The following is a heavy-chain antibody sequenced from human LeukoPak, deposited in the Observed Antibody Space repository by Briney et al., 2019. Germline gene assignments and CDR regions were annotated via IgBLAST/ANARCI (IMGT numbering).Heavy chain of an antibody. Sequence: GGSLRLSCAASGFIFSHFAMHWVRQAPDGGLEGVAVIWHDGSDKYYAEPVKGRFTISRDNSKNTLYLEVNSLRAEDTAVFYCVRDPGMGPWNGLDVWGQGTTVTVSS. CDR2: IWHDGSDK. D-gene: IGHD6-13*01. V-gene: IGHV3-33*01. J-gene: IGHJ6*02. CDR1: GFIFSHFA. CDR3: VRDPGMGPWNGLDV.